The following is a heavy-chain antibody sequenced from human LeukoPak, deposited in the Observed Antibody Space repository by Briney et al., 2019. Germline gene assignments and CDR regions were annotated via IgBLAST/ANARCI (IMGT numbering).Heavy chain of an antibody. J-gene: IGHJ6*03. CDR1: GFRFSSYA. CDR3: ARDPYSGGYGPYYYYYMDV. D-gene: IGHD1-26*01. CDR2: IIGSGGST. Sequence: GGSLRLSCAASGFRFSSYAMSWVRQAPGKGLDWVSAIIGSGGSTYYADSVKGRFTISRDNAENSLYLQMNSLRDEDTAVYYCARDPYSGGYGPYYYYYMDVWGKGTTVTISS. V-gene: IGHV3-23*01.